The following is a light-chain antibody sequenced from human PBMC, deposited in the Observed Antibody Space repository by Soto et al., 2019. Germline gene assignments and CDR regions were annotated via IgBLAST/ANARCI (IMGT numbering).Light chain of an antibody. CDR1: SSDVGGYNY. V-gene: IGLV2-14*01. J-gene: IGLJ1*01. Sequence: QPVLTQPASVSGSPGQSITISCTGTSSDVGGYNYVSWYQQHPGKAPQLMIYTVSNRPSGVSNRFSGSKSGNTASLTISGLQAEDEADYYCISYTRSDTYVFGTGTKLTVL. CDR2: TVS. CDR3: ISYTRSDTYV.